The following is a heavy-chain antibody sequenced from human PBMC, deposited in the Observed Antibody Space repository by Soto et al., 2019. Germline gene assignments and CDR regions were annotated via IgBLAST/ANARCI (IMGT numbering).Heavy chain of an antibody. CDR2: ISAYNGNT. V-gene: IGHV1-18*01. D-gene: IGHD3-10*01. CDR3: ARVVLWFGELSLDYYGMDV. CDR1: GYTFTSYG. Sequence: ASVKASCKASGYTFTSYGISWVQQAPGQGLEWTGWISAYNGNTNYAQKLQGRVTMTTDTSTSTAYMELRSLRSDDTAVYYCARVVLWFGELSLDYYGMDVWGQGTTVTVSS. J-gene: IGHJ6*02.